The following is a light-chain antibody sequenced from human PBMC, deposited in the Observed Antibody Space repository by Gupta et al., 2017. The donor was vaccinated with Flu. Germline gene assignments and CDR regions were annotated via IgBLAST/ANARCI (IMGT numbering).Light chain of an antibody. CDR3: HDDGYSPRA. CDR1: QTVDAGS. CDR2: AAS. V-gene: IGKV3-20*01. Sequence: GTLSLSPGEGATLSCRASQTVDAGSLAWYQQKPGQAPRLLIYAASNRATDIPDRFSGRGSGTDFTLTISRLESEDFASYYCHDDGYSPRAFGQGTKVDI. J-gene: IGKJ1*01.